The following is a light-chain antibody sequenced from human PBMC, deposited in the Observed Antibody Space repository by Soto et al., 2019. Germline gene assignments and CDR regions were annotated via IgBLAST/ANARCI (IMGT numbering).Light chain of an antibody. CDR2: DAS. CDR3: QQYENLPT. CDR1: QSVKGW. V-gene: IGKV1-33*01. J-gene: IGKJ5*01. Sequence: DIQRTQSPPSLTASVGDRVTTTFRAGQSVKGWLAWYEQKPGRAPKLLIYDASKLEAGVPSRFRGSGSGTDFTFTISRLQPEDIATYYCQQYENLPTFGQGTRLEIK.